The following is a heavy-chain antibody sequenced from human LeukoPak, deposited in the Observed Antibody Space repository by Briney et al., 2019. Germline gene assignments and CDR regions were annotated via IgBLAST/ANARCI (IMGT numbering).Heavy chain of an antibody. CDR3: ARHPFSIMVRGANMDV. Sequence: SETLSLTCAVYGGSFSGYYWSWIREPPGRGLEWTGEINHRGSTNYNASLKSRVTISVDTSKNQFSLKLSSVTAADTAVYYCARHPFSIMVRGANMDVWGKGTTVTISS. J-gene: IGHJ6*03. D-gene: IGHD3-10*01. V-gene: IGHV4-34*01. CDR2: INHRGST. CDR1: GGSFSGYY.